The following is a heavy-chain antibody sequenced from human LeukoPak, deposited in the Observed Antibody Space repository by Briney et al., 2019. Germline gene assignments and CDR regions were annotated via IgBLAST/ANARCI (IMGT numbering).Heavy chain of an antibody. V-gene: IGHV4-59*01. Sequence: SETLSLTRTVSGGSISSYYWSWIRQPPGEGLEWMGYIYYSGSTNYNPSLKSRVTISVDTSKNQFSLKLSSVTAADTAVYYCARGGAITYYYYYMDVWGKGTTVTISS. D-gene: IGHD2-2*01. J-gene: IGHJ6*03. CDR2: IYYSGST. CDR3: ARGGAITYYYYYMDV. CDR1: GGSISSYY.